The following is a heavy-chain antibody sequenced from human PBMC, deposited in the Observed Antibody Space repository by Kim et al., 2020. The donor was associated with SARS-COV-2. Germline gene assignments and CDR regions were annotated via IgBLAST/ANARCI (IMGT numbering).Heavy chain of an antibody. V-gene: IGHV3-23*03. J-gene: IGHJ3*02. D-gene: IGHD1-26*01. Sequence: GGSLRLSCAASGFTLSSYAMSWVRQAPGMGLEWVSVIYSGGTGTNYADSVKGRFTISRDSAKNTLYLQMNSLTAEDTALYYCARDSRGYTGIRLSFGIWGQGTMVTVSS. CDR3: ARDSRGYTGIRLSFGI. CDR2: IYSGGTGT. CDR1: GFTLSSYA.